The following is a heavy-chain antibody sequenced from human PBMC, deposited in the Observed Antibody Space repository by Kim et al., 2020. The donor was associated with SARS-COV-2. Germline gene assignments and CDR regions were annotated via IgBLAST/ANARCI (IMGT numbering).Heavy chain of an antibody. CDR3: ARISEGVAAGYFDY. CDR1: GFTFSSYS. V-gene: IGHV3-21*01. Sequence: GGSLRLSCAASGFTFSSYSMNWVRQAPGKGLEWVSSISSSSSYIYYADSVKGRFTISRDNAKNSLYLQMNSLRAEDTAVYYCARISEGVAAGYFDYWGQGTLVTVSS. CDR2: ISSSSSYI. J-gene: IGHJ4*02. D-gene: IGHD6-13*01.